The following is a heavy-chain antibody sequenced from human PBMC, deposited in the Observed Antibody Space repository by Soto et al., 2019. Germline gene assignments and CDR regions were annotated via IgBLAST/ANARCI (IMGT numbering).Heavy chain of an antibody. V-gene: IGHV3-23*01. Sequence: GSLRLSCAVYGFTFSTYAMSWVRQAPGKGLEWVSAMSGSGGSTYYADSVKGRFTISRDNSKNTLYLQMNSLRAEDTALYYCAKSYSSNWYDYFDYWGRGTLVTVSS. CDR1: GFTFSTYA. D-gene: IGHD6-13*01. J-gene: IGHJ4*02. CDR2: MSGSGGST. CDR3: AKSYSSNWYDYFDY.